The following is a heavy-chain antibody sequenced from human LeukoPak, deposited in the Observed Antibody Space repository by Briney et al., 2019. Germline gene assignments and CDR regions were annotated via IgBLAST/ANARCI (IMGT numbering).Heavy chain of an antibody. J-gene: IGHJ3*02. D-gene: IGHD5-12*01. CDR1: GFTFSSYS. CDR3: AGVVATPDDAIDI. Sequence: GGSLRLSCAASGFTFSSYSMNWVRQAPGKGLEWVSYISSSSSTIYYADSVKGRFTISRDNAKNSLYLQMNSLRAEDTAVYYCAGVVATPDDAIDIWGQGTMVTVSS. CDR2: ISSSSSTI. V-gene: IGHV3-48*01.